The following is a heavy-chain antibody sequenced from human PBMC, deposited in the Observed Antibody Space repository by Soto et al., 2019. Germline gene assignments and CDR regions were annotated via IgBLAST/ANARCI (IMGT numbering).Heavy chain of an antibody. Sequence: VQLVESGGGVVQPGRSLRLSCAASGFTFSSYSMNWVRQAPGKGLEWVSSISSSSSYIYYADSVKGRFTISRDNAKNSLYLQMNSLRAEDTAVYYCARVTPLIWYFDLWGRGTLVTVSS. CDR1: GFTFSSYS. V-gene: IGHV3-21*01. CDR2: ISSSSSYI. CDR3: ARVTPLIWYFDL. J-gene: IGHJ2*01. D-gene: IGHD2-8*01.